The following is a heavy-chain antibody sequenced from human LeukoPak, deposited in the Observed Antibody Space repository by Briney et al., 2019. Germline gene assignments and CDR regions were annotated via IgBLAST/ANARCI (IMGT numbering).Heavy chain of an antibody. CDR2: ISSSSSSI. CDR1: GFTFSSYS. Sequence: PGGSLRLSFPASGFTFSSYSMNWVRQPPGKELEWISSISSSSSSIYYADSVKGRFTISRDNAKNSLYLQMNSLRAEDTAVYYCARGPLPDYWGQGTLVTVSS. J-gene: IGHJ4*02. CDR3: ARGPLPDY. V-gene: IGHV3-21*01.